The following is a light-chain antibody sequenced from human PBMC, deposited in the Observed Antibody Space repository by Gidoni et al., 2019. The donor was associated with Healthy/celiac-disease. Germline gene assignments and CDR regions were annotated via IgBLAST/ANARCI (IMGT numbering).Light chain of an antibody. CDR2: GAS. V-gene: IGKV3-20*01. CDR3: QQYGSSPPRLT. CDR1: QSVSSSY. J-gene: IGKJ4*01. Sequence: ENVLTQSPGTLSLSPGERATLSCRASQSVSSSYLAWYQQKPGQAPRLLIYGASSRATGIPDRFSGSGSGTDFTLTISRLEPEDFAVYYCQQYGSSPPRLTFGGGTKVEIK.